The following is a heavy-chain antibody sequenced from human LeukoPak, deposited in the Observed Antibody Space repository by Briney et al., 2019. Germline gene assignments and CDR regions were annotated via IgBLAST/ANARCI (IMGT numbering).Heavy chain of an antibody. CDR1: GLTFSSNG. CDR2: ISSSGGLT. J-gene: IGHJ2*01. Sequence: GGSLRLSCAASGLTFSSNGMSWVRQTPGTGLEWVSSISSSGGLTFYADSVKGRFTVSRDNSKNTLYLQMNSLRAEDTAVYYCAKIGVIANWYFDIWGRGTLVTVSS. V-gene: IGHV3-23*01. D-gene: IGHD2-21*01. CDR3: AKIGVIANWYFDI.